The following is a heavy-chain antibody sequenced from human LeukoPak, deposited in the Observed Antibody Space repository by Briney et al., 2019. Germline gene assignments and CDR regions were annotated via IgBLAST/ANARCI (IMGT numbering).Heavy chain of an antibody. V-gene: IGHV1-8*01. Sequence: ASVKVSCKASGYTFSSHDLNWVRQATGHGLEWMGWISPDSGNTGSAQKLQGRFTMTRNTSISTVYMELSDLRSEDTAMYYCTRILTRGQYGMDVWGQGTTVTVSS. CDR3: TRILTRGQYGMDV. D-gene: IGHD3-10*01. CDR2: ISPDSGNT. CDR1: GYTFSSHD. J-gene: IGHJ6*02.